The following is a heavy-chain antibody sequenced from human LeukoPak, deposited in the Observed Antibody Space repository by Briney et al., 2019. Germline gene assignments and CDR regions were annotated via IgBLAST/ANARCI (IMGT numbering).Heavy chain of an antibody. D-gene: IGHD3-10*01. J-gene: IGHJ6*03. CDR3: ARMGSGSYYRNYYYMDV. V-gene: IGHV3-30*03. Sequence: GRSLRLSCAASGFTFSGYGMHWVRQAPGKGLDWVALISYDGSNTYYADSVKGRFTISRDNSKSTLYLQMNSLRAEDTAVYYCARMGSGSYYRNYYYMDVWGKGTTVTVSS. CDR2: ISYDGSNT. CDR1: GFTFSGYG.